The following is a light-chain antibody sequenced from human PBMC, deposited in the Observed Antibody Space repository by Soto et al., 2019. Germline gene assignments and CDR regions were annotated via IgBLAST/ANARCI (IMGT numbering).Light chain of an antibody. CDR1: TSNIGAPYD. V-gene: IGLV1-40*01. CDR2: GDN. CDR3: QSYDITPPNDI. Sequence: QSVLTQPPSVSGAPGQRVSISCTGSTSNIGAPYDVHWYQHLPGTAPKLLIYGDNNRPSGVPDRFSGSKSGTSASLAITRLQAEDEADYYCQSYDITPPNDIFGICLNVAVL. J-gene: IGLJ1*01.